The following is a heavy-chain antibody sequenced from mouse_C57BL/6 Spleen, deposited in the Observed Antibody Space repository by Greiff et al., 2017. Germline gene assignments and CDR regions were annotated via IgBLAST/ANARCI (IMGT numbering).Heavy chain of an antibody. Sequence: VMLVESGAELVRPGTSVKVSCKASGYAFTNYLIEWVKQRPGQGLEWIGVINPGSGGTNYNEKFKGKATLTADKSSSTAYMQLSSLTSEDSAVYFCARRGITTVVATDYAMDYWGQGTSVTVSS. CDR1: GYAFTNYL. J-gene: IGHJ4*01. CDR3: ARRGITTVVATDYAMDY. D-gene: IGHD1-1*01. V-gene: IGHV1-54*01. CDR2: INPGSGGT.